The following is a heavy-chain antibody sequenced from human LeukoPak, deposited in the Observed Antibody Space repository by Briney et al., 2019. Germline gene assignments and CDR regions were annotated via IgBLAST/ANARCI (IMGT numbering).Heavy chain of an antibody. CDR3: ASTIGYCSSTSCYGPSWFDP. CDR2: ISYDGSNK. CDR1: GFTFSSYA. D-gene: IGHD2-2*01. Sequence: GGSLRLSCTASGFTFSSYAMHWVRQAPGKGLEWVAVISYDGSNKYYADSVKGRFTISRDNSKNTLYLQMNSLRAEDTAVYYCASTIGYCSSTSCYGPSWFDPWGQGTLVTVSS. V-gene: IGHV3-30-3*01. J-gene: IGHJ5*02.